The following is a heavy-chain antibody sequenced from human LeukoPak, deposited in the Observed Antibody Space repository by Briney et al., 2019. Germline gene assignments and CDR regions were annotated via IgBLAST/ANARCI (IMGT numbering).Heavy chain of an antibody. CDR1: GGSISSYF. Sequence: PSETLSLTCTVSGGSISSYFLSWIRQPAGKGLEWIWRIYTRGGTNYAPSPDSLVTRSVGKTKNHYSLKHSPVTAADTAEYYCEKVTQNSSWYGRGVIDYWGQGTLVTVSS. CDR3: EKVTQNSSWYGRGVIDY. CDR2: IYTRGGT. D-gene: IGHD6-13*01. J-gene: IGHJ4*02. V-gene: IGHV4-4*07.